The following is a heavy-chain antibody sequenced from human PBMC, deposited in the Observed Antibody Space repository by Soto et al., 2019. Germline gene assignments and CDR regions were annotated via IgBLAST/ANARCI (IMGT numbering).Heavy chain of an antibody. D-gene: IGHD1-26*01. CDR3: AKRGHSGSYRHFDF. V-gene: IGHV3-23*01. J-gene: IGHJ4*02. CDR1: GFTFSTYA. Sequence: ESGGGLVQPGGSLRLSCAASGFTFSTYAMSWVRQAPGKGLEWVSTFSATTGNTYYADSVKGRFTISRDNSKNTLYLQMNSLRAEDTAVYYCAKRGHSGSYRHFDFWGQGTLVTVSS. CDR2: FSATTGNT.